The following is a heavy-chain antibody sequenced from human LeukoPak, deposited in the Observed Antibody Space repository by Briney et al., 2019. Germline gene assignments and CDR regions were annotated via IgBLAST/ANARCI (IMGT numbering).Heavy chain of an antibody. V-gene: IGHV3-48*01. CDR1: GFTFSSYS. D-gene: IGHD1-26*01. J-gene: IGHJ4*02. CDR2: ISSSGITI. CDR3: ARDLALKIGGSYNY. Sequence: PGGSLRLSCAPSGFTFSSYSMNWVRQAPGKGLEWVSYISSSGITIYYADSVKGRFTISRDNSKNTLYLQMNSLRAEDTAVYYCARDLALKIGGSYNYWGQGTLVTVSS.